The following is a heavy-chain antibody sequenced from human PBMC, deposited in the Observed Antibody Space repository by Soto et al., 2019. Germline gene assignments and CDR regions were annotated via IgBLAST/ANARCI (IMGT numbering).Heavy chain of an antibody. CDR1: GGSISSYY. J-gene: IGHJ3*02. V-gene: IGHV4-59*01. D-gene: IGHD2-21*01. CDR2: IYYSGST. Sequence: KASETLSLTCTVSGGSISSYYWSWIRQPPGKGLEWIGYIYYSGSTNYNPSLKSRVTISVDTSKNQFSLKLSSVTAADTAVYYCARELAYCGGECYSDAFDIWGQGTMVTVSS. CDR3: ARELAYCGGECYSDAFDI.